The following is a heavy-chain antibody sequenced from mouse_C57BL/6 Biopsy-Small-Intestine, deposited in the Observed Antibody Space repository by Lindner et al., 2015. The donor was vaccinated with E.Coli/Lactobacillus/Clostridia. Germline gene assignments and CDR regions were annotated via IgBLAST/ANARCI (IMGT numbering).Heavy chain of an antibody. CDR3: ARDYAGSDY. Sequence: VQLQESGGDLVKPGGSLKLSCAASGFTFSDFGMHWVRQAPEKGLEWVAYISSGSSTIYYADTVKGRYTISRDNAKNTLFLQMTSLRSEDTAMYYCARDYAGSDYWGQGTTLTVSS. V-gene: IGHV5-17*01. CDR1: GFTFSDFG. J-gene: IGHJ2*01. D-gene: IGHD1-1*01. CDR2: ISSGSSTI.